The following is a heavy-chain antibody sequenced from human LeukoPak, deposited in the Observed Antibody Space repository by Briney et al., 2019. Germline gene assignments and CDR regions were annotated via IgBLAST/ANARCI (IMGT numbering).Heavy chain of an antibody. CDR1: GFIFGSYV. J-gene: IGHJ6*04. CDR3: AELGITMIGGV. Sequence: GGSLRLSCAASGFIFGSYVMHWVRQRPGKGLEWVSRISHDGSVTNYADSVKGRFTISRDNAKNSLYLQMNSLRAEDTAVYYCAELGITMIGGVWGKGTTVTISS. V-gene: IGHV3-74*01. D-gene: IGHD3-10*02. CDR2: ISHDGSVT.